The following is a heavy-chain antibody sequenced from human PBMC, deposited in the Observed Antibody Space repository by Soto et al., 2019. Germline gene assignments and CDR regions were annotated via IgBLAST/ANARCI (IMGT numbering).Heavy chain of an antibody. CDR2: IYYSGST. V-gene: IGHV4-31*03. J-gene: IGHJ4*02. Sequence: SETLSLTCTVSGGSIISGGYYFTCIRQHPWNGLELIGYIYYSGSTYYNPSLKSRVTISVDTSKNQFSLKLSSVTAADTAVYYCARDREVTPGRYLFDYWGQGTLVTAPQ. CDR1: GGSIISGGYY. CDR3: ARDREVTPGRYLFDY. D-gene: IGHD3-10*01.